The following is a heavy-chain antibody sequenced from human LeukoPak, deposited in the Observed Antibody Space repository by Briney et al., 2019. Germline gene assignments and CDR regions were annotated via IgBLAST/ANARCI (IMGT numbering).Heavy chain of an antibody. J-gene: IGHJ3*02. D-gene: IGHD5-18*01. CDR2: INAGNGNT. CDR3: AREARWIQLWNAFDI. Sequence: ASVKVSCKASAYTFTSYAMHWVRQAPGQRLEWMGWINAGNGNTKYSQKFQGRVTITRDTSASTAYMELSSLRSEDTAVYYCAREARWIQLWNAFDIWGQGTMVTVSS. V-gene: IGHV1-3*01. CDR1: AYTFTSYA.